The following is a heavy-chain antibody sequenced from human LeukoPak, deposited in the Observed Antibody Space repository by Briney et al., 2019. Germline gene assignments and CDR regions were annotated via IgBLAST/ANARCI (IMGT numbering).Heavy chain of an antibody. J-gene: IGHJ5*02. CDR1: GGSISSGDYY. V-gene: IGHV4-30-4*01. CDR2: IYYSGST. D-gene: IGHD3-22*01. CDR3: ARGQGYYDSSGYT. Sequence: PSQTLSLTCTVSGGSISSGDYYWSWIRQPPGKGLEWIGYIYYSGSTYYNPSLKSRVTISVDTSKNQFSLKLSSVTAADTAVYYCARGQGYYDSSGYTWGQETLVTVSS.